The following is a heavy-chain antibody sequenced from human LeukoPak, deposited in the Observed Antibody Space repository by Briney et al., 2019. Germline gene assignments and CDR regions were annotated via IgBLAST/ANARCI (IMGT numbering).Heavy chain of an antibody. Sequence: ASVKVSCKASGYTFTSYDINWVRQATGQGLEWMGWMNPNSGNTGYAQKFQGRVTMTRNTSTSTAYMELSSLKSDDTAVYYCARGVDYYYYMDVWGKGTTVTVSS. V-gene: IGHV1-8*01. D-gene: IGHD2-15*01. CDR3: ARGVDYYYYMDV. CDR1: GYTFTSYD. J-gene: IGHJ6*03. CDR2: MNPNSGNT.